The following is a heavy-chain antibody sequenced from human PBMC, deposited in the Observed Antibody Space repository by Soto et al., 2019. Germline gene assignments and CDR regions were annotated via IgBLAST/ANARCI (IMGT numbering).Heavy chain of an antibody. V-gene: IGHV3-66*01. CDR1: ALTASKNY. Sequence: EVQLVESGGGLVQPGGSLRLSCAGSALTASKNYMSWVRQPPGKGLEWISVIYSGGTTYYADSVKDRFSISRDNAKNTLYLQMDNLRPGDTAVYYCARGGSGTDWDYYGMDGWGQGTMVTVSS. J-gene: IGHJ6*02. CDR2: IYSGGTT. CDR3: ARGGSGTDWDYYGMDG. D-gene: IGHD3-10*01.